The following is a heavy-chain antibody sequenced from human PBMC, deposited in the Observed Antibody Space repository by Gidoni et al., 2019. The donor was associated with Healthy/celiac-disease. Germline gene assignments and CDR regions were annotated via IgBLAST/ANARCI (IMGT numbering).Heavy chain of an antibody. Sequence: QVQLVQSGAEVKKPGSSVTVSCKASGGTFSRYAISWVRQAPGQGLEWMGGSIPIFGTANYAQKFQGRVTITADKSTSTAYMELSSLRSEDTAVYYCARVKPYGSGRVRGMDVWGQGTTVTVSS. CDR3: ARVKPYGSGRVRGMDV. J-gene: IGHJ6*02. D-gene: IGHD3-10*01. V-gene: IGHV1-69*06. CDR2: SIPIFGTA. CDR1: GGTFSRYA.